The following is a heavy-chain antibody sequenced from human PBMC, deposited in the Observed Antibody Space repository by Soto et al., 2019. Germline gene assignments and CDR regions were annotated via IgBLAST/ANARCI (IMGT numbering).Heavy chain of an antibody. D-gene: IGHD3-16*01. CDR1: SGSISSSNW. Sequence: QVQLQESGPGLVKPSGTLSLTCAVSSGSISSSNWWSWVRQPPGKGLEWIGEIYHSGSTNYNPSLTSRVTISLDKSKNQFSLKLSSVTAADTAVYYCARAQRLPRGGGDAFDIWGQGTMVTVSS. CDR3: ARAQRLPRGGGDAFDI. J-gene: IGHJ3*02. CDR2: IYHSGST. V-gene: IGHV4-4*02.